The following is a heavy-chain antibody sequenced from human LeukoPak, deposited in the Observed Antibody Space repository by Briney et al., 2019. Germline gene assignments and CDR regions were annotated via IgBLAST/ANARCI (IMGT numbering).Heavy chain of an antibody. CDR3: AKMRTELLSNGFDS. Sequence: GGSLRLSCTVSGFTFNTYDMTWVRQAPGKGLEWVSEVTASGGTTYYADSAKGRFTISRDNSQNTVYLQMNSLRAEDTAVYYCAKMRTELLSNGFDSWGQGTLVTVSS. J-gene: IGHJ4*02. CDR1: GFTFNTYD. D-gene: IGHD3-10*01. CDR2: VTASGGTT. V-gene: IGHV3-23*01.